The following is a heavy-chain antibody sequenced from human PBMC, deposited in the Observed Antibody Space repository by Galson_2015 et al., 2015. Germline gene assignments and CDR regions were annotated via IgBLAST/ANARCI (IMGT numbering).Heavy chain of an antibody. CDR3: VREERCYEILTGYSKGWFDP. J-gene: IGHJ5*02. V-gene: IGHV1-18*04. CDR2: IHGYNGNT. Sequence: SVKVSCKASGYTFSEYAISWVRQAPGQGLEWMGRIHGYNGNTNYAEKFQGRVTMTTDTSTSTAYMELRSLRSDDTAFYYCVREERCYEILTGYSKGWFDPWGPGTLVIVSS. D-gene: IGHD3-9*01. CDR1: GYTFSEYA.